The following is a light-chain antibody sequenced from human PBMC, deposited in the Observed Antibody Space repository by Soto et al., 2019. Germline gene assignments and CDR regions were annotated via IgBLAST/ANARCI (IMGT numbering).Light chain of an antibody. CDR2: EVS. J-gene: IGLJ3*02. V-gene: IGLV2-14*01. Sequence: QSAPTQPASVSGSPGQSITISCTATTSDVGGFDSVSWYQQHPGTAPRVIIYEVSNRPSGVSYRFSGSKSANTASLTISGLQADDEADYYCSSYTTSSTWLFGGGTKVTVL. CDR1: TSDVGGFDS. CDR3: SSYTTSSTWL.